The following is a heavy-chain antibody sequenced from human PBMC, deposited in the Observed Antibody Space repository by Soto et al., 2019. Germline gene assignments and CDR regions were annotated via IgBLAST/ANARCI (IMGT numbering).Heavy chain of an antibody. J-gene: IGHJ4*02. CDR2: IKTDGSVT. Sequence: EVQLVESGGGLVQPGGSLRLYCAASGFTFSSYWMHWVRQAPGKGLVWVSRIKTDGSVTSYADSVKGRFTISRDNAKNTLYLQMNSLRAEDTAVYYCARVGVGAYYFDYWGQGTLVIVSS. CDR1: GFTFSSYW. D-gene: IGHD1-26*01. V-gene: IGHV3-74*01. CDR3: ARVGVGAYYFDY.